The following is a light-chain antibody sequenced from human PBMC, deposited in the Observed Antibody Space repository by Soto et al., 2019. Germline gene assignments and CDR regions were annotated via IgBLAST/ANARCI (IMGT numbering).Light chain of an antibody. V-gene: IGKV3-15*01. CDR2: GAS. CDR3: QHWS. CDR1: QSVSTN. Sequence: ELVMPQSPATLSVSPVAIATLSCRASQSVSTNLVWYQQKPGQAPRLLIYGASTRATGIPARFSGSGSGTEFTLTISSLEPEDVATYYCQHWSFGQGHKGDIK. J-gene: IGKJ1*01.